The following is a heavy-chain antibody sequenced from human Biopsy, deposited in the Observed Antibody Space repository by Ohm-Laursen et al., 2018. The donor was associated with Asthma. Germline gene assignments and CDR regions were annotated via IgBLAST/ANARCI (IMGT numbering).Heavy chain of an antibody. CDR1: GFSFSNFA. J-gene: IGHJ4*02. CDR2: ISKDASTQ. CDR3: GRERSYMVDY. D-gene: IGHD3-10*01. V-gene: IGHV3-30*07. Sequence: SLRLSCTAFGFSFSNFAIHWVRQAPGKGLEWVGVISKDASTQDYADSVKGRFTISRDNSKNTLYLQMNSLRAEDTALYYCGRERSYMVDYWDQGTLVIVSS.